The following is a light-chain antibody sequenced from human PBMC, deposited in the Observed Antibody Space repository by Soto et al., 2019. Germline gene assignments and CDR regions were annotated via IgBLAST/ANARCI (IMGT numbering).Light chain of an antibody. J-gene: IGKJ1*01. CDR1: QFLSSY. CDR3: QQYNNWPRT. Sequence: EVVMTQSPATLSVSPGERATPSCRASQFLSSYLAWYQQKPGQAPRLLIHGASSRATGIPDRFSGSGSGTEFTLTISSLQSEDFAVYYCQQYNNWPRTFGQGTKVE. CDR2: GAS. V-gene: IGKV3D-15*01.